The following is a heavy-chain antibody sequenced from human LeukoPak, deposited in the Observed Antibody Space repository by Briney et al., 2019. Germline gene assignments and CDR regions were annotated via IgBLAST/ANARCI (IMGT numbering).Heavy chain of an antibody. V-gene: IGHV3-23*01. CDR2: IKGSADIT. J-gene: IGHJ4*02. CDR3: AKGNTAYYYDY. CDR1: GFTFGSYA. Sequence: GGSLRLSCAASGFTFGSYAMSWVRQAPGKGLNWVSAIKGSADITFYADPVKGRFTISRDNSKSTLYLQMNSLRAEDTAVYHCAKGNTAYYYDYWGQGILVTVSS. D-gene: IGHD3-16*01.